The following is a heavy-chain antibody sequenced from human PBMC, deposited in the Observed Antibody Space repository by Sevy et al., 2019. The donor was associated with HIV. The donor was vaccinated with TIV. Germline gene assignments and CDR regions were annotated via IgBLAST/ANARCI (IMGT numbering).Heavy chain of an antibody. J-gene: IGHJ6*02. Sequence: ASVKVSCKASGYTFTGYYMHWVRQAPGQGLEWMGRINPNIGGTNYPQKFQGRVTMTRDTSISTAYLELGRLTSDDTAVYYCAREGGAGIFGVVEGYYGMDVWGQGTTVTVSS. V-gene: IGHV1-2*06. CDR2: INPNIGGT. CDR1: GYTFTGYY. D-gene: IGHD3-3*01. CDR3: AREGGAGIFGVVEGYYGMDV.